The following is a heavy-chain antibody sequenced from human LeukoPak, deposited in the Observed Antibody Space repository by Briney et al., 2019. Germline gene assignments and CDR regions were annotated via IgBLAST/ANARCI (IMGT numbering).Heavy chain of an antibody. CDR1: GYTFTNYD. Sequence: ASVKVSCKASGYTFTNYDIMWVRQATGQGPEWMGWMNSNSGNTGYAQKFQGRVTMTRDTSINTAYMELHSLTPEDTAVYYCARGRGGTVVRGYLDYWGQGTLVTVSS. D-gene: IGHD3-10*01. CDR2: MNSNSGNT. CDR3: ARGRGGTVVRGYLDY. V-gene: IGHV1-8*01. J-gene: IGHJ4*02.